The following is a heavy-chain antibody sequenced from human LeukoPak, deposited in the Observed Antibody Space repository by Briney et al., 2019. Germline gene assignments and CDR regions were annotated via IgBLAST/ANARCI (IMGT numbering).Heavy chain of an antibody. Sequence: SVKVFCKASGGTFSSYAISWVRQAPGQGLEWMGRIIPILGIANYAQKFQGRVTITADKSTSTAYMELSSLRSEDTAVYYCAREGSESYSSGVYYFDYWGQGTLVTVSS. CDR1: GGTFSSYA. D-gene: IGHD6-19*01. CDR2: IIPILGIA. CDR3: AREGSESYSSGVYYFDY. V-gene: IGHV1-69*04. J-gene: IGHJ4*02.